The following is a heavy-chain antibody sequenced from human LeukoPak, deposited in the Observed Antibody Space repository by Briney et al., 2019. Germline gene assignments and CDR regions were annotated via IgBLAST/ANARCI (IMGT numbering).Heavy chain of an antibody. CDR2: ISWNSGSI. J-gene: IGHJ4*02. D-gene: IGHD5-12*01. Sequence: PGGSLRLSCAASGFTFDDYAMHWVRQAPGKGLEWVSGISWNSGSIGYADSVKGRFTISRDNAKNSLYLQMNSLRAEDTAVYYCHSSTVDIVATIRRLFDYWGQGTLVTVSS. CDR1: GFTFDDYA. V-gene: IGHV3-9*01. CDR3: HSSTVDIVATIRRLFDY.